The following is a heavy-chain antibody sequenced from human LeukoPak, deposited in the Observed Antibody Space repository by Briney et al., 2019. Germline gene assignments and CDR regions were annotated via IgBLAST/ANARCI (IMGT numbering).Heavy chain of an antibody. D-gene: IGHD5-12*01. V-gene: IGHV3-23*01. CDR2: ISGSGGST. CDR1: GFTFSSYA. CDR3: AKAPTPDLYSGYNDY. Sequence: GGSLRLSCAASGFTFSSYAMNWVRQAPGKGLEWVSLISGSGGSTYYADSVKGRFTISRDNSKNTLYLQMNSPRAEDTAVYYCAKAPTPDLYSGYNDYWGQGTLVTVSS. J-gene: IGHJ4*02.